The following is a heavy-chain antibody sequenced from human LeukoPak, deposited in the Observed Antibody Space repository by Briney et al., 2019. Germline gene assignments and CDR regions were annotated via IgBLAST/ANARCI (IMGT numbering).Heavy chain of an antibody. J-gene: IGHJ3*01. CDR2: INPNSGGT. CDR1: GYTFTGYY. CDR3: ASQGSGGSLSAFDS. V-gene: IGHV1-2*02. Sequence: GASVKVSCKASGYTFTGYYLHWVRQAPGQGLEWMGWINPNSGGTNYAQKFQGRVTMTRDTSISTAYMELSRLRSDDTAVYYCASQGSGGSLSAFDSWGRGTMVTVSS. D-gene: IGHD2-15*01.